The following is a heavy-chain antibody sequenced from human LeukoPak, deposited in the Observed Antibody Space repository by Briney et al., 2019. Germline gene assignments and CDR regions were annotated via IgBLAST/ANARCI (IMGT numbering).Heavy chain of an antibody. CDR3: ARDGMITFGGVIVLDY. Sequence: PGGSLRLSCAASGFTFSSYEMNWVRQAPGKGLEWVANIKQDGSEKYYVGSVKGRFTISRDNAKNSLYLQMNSLRAEDTAVYYCARDGMITFGGVIVLDYWGQGTLVTVSS. D-gene: IGHD3-16*02. CDR2: IKQDGSEK. CDR1: GFTFSSYE. V-gene: IGHV3-7*03. J-gene: IGHJ4*02.